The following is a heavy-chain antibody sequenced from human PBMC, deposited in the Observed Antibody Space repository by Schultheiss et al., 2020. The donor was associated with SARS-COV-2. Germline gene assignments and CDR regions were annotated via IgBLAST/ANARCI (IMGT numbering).Heavy chain of an antibody. CDR2: ISYDGSNK. J-gene: IGHJ3*02. CDR1: GFTFSSYG. V-gene: IGHV3-30*03. D-gene: IGHD3-3*01. CDR3: ARTDSGPHDAFDI. Sequence: GGSLRLSCAASGFTFSSYGMHWVRQAPGKGLEWVAVISYDGSNKYYADSVKGRFTISRDNSKNTLYLQMNSLRAEDTAVYYCARTDSGPHDAFDIWGQGTTVTVSS.